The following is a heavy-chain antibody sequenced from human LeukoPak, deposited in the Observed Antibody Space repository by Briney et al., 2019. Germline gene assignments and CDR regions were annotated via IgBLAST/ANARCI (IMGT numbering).Heavy chain of an antibody. J-gene: IGHJ4*02. CDR1: GFTFSSYA. V-gene: IGHV3-23*01. Sequence: GGSLRLSCAASGFTFSSYAMSWVRQAPGKGLEWVSAISGSGGSTYYADSVKGRLTISRDNSRNTLYLQMNSLRAEDTAVYYCAVDDFWSGYYGTKPTDFDYWGQGTLVTVSS. D-gene: IGHD3-3*01. CDR3: AVDDFWSGYYGTKPTDFDY. CDR2: ISGSGGST.